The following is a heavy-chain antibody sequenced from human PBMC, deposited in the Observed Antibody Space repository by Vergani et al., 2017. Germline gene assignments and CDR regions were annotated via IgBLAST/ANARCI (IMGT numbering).Heavy chain of an antibody. CDR2: VIGTAGST. CDR1: GFTFSTYA. D-gene: IGHD3-22*01. CDR3: AKGPSFYDNSDPPGD. J-gene: IGHJ4*02. Sequence: EVQLLESGGGLVQPGGSLRLSCAASGFTFSTYAMTWVRQAPGKGLEWVSVVIGTAGSTSYADSVKGRFTISRDNSKTTLYLQMNSLRAEDTAVYYCAKGPSFYDNSDPPGDWGQGTLVTVSS. V-gene: IGHV3-23*01.